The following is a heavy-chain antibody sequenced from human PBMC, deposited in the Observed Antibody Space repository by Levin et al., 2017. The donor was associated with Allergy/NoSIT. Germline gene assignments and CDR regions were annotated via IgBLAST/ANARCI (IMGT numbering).Heavy chain of an antibody. V-gene: IGHV1-46*01. J-gene: IGHJ4*02. Sequence: ASVKVSCKASGYTFTSYYIHWMRQAPGQGLEWMAIINPSGGSTSYAQKFQGRVTMTRDTSTSTVYMELSSLRSEDTAVYYCARQYSSSPFDYWGQGTLVTVSS. CDR3: ARQYSSSPFDY. D-gene: IGHD6-6*01. CDR2: INPSGGST. CDR1: GYTFTSYY.